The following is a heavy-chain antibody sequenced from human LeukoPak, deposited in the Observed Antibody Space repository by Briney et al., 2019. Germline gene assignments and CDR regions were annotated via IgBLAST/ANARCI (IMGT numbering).Heavy chain of an antibody. J-gene: IGHJ4*02. Sequence: GRSETLSWPPSALTFTSHAMHWARQPPGKGRGWVAVISYDGSNKYYADSVKGRFTISKDNSKNTLYLQMNSLRAEDTAVYYCASIAVAGGDYWGQGTLVTVSS. CDR1: ALTFTSHA. CDR3: ASIAVAGGDY. V-gene: IGHV3-30-3*01. CDR2: ISYDGSNK. D-gene: IGHD6-19*01.